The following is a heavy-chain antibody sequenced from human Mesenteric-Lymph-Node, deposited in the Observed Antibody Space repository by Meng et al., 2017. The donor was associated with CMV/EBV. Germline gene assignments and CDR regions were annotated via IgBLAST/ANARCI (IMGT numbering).Heavy chain of an antibody. V-gene: IGHV1-18*01. J-gene: IGHJ5*02. CDR1: GYTFTSHT. D-gene: IGHD4-23*01. CDR2: ISTYNGNT. CDR3: AKTGGKGRRGFDP. Sequence: ASVKVSCKASGYTFTSHTITWVRQAPGQGLEWMGWISTYNGNTIYAQKFRGRVTMTTDTSTSTAYMELRSLTSDATAVYYCAKTGGKGRRGFDPWGQGTLVTVSS.